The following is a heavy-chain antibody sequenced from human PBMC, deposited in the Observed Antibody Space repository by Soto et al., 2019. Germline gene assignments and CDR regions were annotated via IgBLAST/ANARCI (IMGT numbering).Heavy chain of an antibody. CDR1: EFTFRSYA. CDR2: ISGSGGGT. V-gene: IGHV3-23*01. Sequence: GGSLRLSCAGSEFTFRSYAMSWVRQAPGKGLDWVSTISGSGGGTYYADSAKGRFTISRDNSKNTLYLQMNSLRADDTAVYYCAKEVRGSGSSPVDYWGQGTLVTVSS. CDR3: AKEVRGSGSSPVDY. D-gene: IGHD3-10*01. J-gene: IGHJ4*02.